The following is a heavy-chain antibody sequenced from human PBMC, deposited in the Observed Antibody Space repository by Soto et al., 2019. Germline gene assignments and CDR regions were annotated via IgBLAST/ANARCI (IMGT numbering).Heavy chain of an antibody. CDR2: SHQSGNT. J-gene: IGHJ4*02. CDR1: GVSMSSHDW. V-gene: IGHV4-4*02. CDR3: ATRDSSRFY. D-gene: IGHD6-13*01. Sequence: QVQLQESGPGLVKPSGTLSLTCAVSGVSMSSHDWWTWVRQPPGKGLEWLGESHQSGNTNYNSSLESRVTISVDKSKNQFSLKLTSVTVADTAVYYCATRDSSRFYWGQGTLVTVSS.